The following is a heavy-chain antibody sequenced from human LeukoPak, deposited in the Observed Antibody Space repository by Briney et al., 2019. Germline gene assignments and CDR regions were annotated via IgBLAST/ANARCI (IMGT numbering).Heavy chain of an antibody. CDR2: IYYNGST. D-gene: IGHD2-2*01. V-gene: IGHV4-39*01. CDR3: ARTLPLDALLDY. J-gene: IGHJ4*02. CDR1: GGSISSSNYY. Sequence: PSETLSLTCSVFGGSISSSNYYWGWIRQPPGKGLEWIGTIYYNGSTYYNPSLKSRVTISVDTSKNQFSLKLSSVTAADTAVYYCARTLPLDALLDYWGQGTLVTVSS.